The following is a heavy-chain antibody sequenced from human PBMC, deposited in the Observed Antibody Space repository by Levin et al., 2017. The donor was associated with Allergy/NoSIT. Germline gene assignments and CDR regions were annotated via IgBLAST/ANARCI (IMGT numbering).Heavy chain of an antibody. CDR3: AHRRGAPGYFDY. Sequence: ESGPTLVKPTQTLTLTCTFSGFSIRTSGVGVGWIRQPPGKALEWLALIYWDDDKLYSPSLKTRLTITKDTSKNQVVLRVTNVGPVDTATYYCAHRRGAPGYFDYWGHGALVTVSS. D-gene: IGHD4/OR15-4a*01. CDR1: GFSIRTSGVG. V-gene: IGHV2-5*02. CDR2: IYWDDDK. J-gene: IGHJ4*01.